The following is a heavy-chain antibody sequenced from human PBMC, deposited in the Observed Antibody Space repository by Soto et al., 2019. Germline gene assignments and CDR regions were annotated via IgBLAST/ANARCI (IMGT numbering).Heavy chain of an antibody. CDR2: INTSGGSP. J-gene: IGHJ6*02. D-gene: IGHD6-25*01. CDR3: ARGGRHSDYYYYYGMDV. Sequence: SVKGSCKAFGYTFTISYIHWGRQAPVQGLEWMGVINTSGGSPTYAQKFQDRVTMTRDTSTSTVYMELSSLRSEDTAVYYCARGGRHSDYYYYYGMDVWGLGTTVTVFS. V-gene: IGHV1-46*01. CDR1: GYTFTISY.